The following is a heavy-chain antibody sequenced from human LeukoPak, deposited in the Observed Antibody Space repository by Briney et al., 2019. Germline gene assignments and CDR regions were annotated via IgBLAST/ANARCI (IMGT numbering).Heavy chain of an antibody. CDR1: GGSISSSNW. CDR2: IYHSGST. CDR3: ARGGRVVPAAMGLRYWYFDL. Sequence: PSETLSLTCAVSGGSISSSNWWSWVRQPPGKGLEWIGEIYHSGSTNYNPSLKSRVTISVDKSRNQFSLKLSSMTAADTAVYYCARGGRVVPAAMGLRYWYFDLWGRGTLVTVSS. V-gene: IGHV4-4*02. D-gene: IGHD2-2*01. J-gene: IGHJ2*01.